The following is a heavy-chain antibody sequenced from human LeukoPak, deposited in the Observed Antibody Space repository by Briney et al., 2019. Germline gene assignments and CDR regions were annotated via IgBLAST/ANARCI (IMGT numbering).Heavy chain of an antibody. CDR2: TSGSGSST. V-gene: IGHV3-23*01. D-gene: IGHD3-10*01. J-gene: IGHJ5*02. CDR1: GFTFSSYG. Sequence: PGGSLRLSCAASGFTFSSYGMSWVRQAPRKGLEWVSGTSGSGSSTYYADSVKGRFTISRDNSKNTLYLQMNSLRAEDTAVYYCARSGPLWFGDPRKTYNWFDPWGQGTLVTVSS. CDR3: ARSGPLWFGDPRKTYNWFDP.